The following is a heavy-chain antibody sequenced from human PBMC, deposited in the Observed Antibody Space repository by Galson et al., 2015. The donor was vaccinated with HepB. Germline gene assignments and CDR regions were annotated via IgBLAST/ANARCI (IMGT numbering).Heavy chain of an antibody. CDR1: GFTFSRYS. CDR2: ISGSSSSI. CDR3: ARDVGDFYYYGMDV. D-gene: IGHD1-26*01. Sequence: SLRLSCAASGFTFSRYSMNWVRQAPGKGLEWVSYISGSSSSIYYADSVKGRFAISRDNAKKSLSLQMNSLRAEDTAVYYCARDVGDFYYYGMDVRGQGTTVTVSS. V-gene: IGHV3-48*04. J-gene: IGHJ6*02.